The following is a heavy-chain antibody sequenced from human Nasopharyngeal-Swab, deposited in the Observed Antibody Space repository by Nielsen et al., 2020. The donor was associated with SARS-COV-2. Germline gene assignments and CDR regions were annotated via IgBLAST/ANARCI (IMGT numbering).Heavy chain of an antibody. CDR3: ARKSSPFSASVH. Sequence: GGSLRLSCAASGFTFSSYWMSWVRQAPGKGLEWVTNIKQDGTEKYYVDSVKGRFTISRDNAKNSLYLQMNSLRVEDTAAYYCARKSSPFSASVHWGQGSLVTVSS. D-gene: IGHD5/OR15-5a*01. V-gene: IGHV3-7*01. CDR1: GFTFSSYW. J-gene: IGHJ4*02. CDR2: IKQDGTEK.